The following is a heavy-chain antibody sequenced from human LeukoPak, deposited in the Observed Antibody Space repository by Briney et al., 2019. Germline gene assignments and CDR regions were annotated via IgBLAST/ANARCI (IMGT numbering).Heavy chain of an antibody. J-gene: IGHJ3*02. V-gene: IGHV4-39*07. CDR1: GGSINNTLFY. D-gene: IGHD3-10*01. Sequence: SETLSLTCTVSGGSINNTLFYWGWIRQPPGKGLEWIGTVYYDGINYSSPSLKSRVATSVDTSKNQFSLRLSSVTAADTAVYYCARDHGANAFDIWGQGTMVTVSS. CDR2: VYYDGIN. CDR3: ARDHGANAFDI.